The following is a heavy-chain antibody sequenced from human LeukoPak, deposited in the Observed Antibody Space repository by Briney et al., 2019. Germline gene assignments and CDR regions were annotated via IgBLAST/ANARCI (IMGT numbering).Heavy chain of an antibody. CDR2: ISSSGSTI. CDR3: ARLPTSYSYGLDY. Sequence: GGSLRLSCAASGFTFSSHEMNWVRQAPGKGLEWVSYISSSGSTIYYADSVKGRFTISRDNAKNSLYLQMNSLRAEDTAVYYCARLPTSYSYGLDYWGQGTLVTVSS. CDR1: GFTFSSHE. D-gene: IGHD5-18*01. J-gene: IGHJ4*02. V-gene: IGHV3-48*03.